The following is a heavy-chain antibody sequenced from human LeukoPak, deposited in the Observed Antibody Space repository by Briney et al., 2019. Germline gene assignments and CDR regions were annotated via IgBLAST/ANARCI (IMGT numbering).Heavy chain of an antibody. CDR3: ARAVELWFGELFGAFDI. CDR2: IYHSGST. J-gene: IGHJ3*02. V-gene: IGHV4-38-2*01. Sequence: SETLSLTCAVSGYSISSGYYWGWIRQPPGKGLEWIGSIYHSGSTYYNPSLKSRVTISVDTSKNQFSLKLSSVTAAATAVYYCARAVELWFGELFGAFDIWGQGTMVTVSS. CDR1: GYSISSGYY. D-gene: IGHD3-10*01.